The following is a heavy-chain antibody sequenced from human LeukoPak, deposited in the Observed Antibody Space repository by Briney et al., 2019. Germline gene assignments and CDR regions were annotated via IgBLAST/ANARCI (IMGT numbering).Heavy chain of an antibody. J-gene: IGHJ4*02. CDR1: GSSFNTYY. CDR2: IHTSGSA. V-gene: IGHV4-4*07. D-gene: IGHD4-17*01. CDR3: ARDIVYLIDEDYG. Sequence: SETLSLTCSVSGSSFNTYYWSWIRQPAGKGLEWIGRIHTSGSADYSPSLQSRVTISVDMSKKEFSLKLTSVTAADTDVYYCARDIVYLIDEDYGWGQGILVTVSS.